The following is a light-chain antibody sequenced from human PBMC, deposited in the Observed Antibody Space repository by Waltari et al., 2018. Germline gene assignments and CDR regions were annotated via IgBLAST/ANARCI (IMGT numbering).Light chain of an antibody. J-gene: IGLJ3*02. CDR3: CSYAGNFIWV. CDR2: DGT. V-gene: IGLV2-23*01. Sequence: QSALTQPASVSGSLGQSFTISCTGTYRDVGTYNLVSWYQQHPGKAPKLLIFDGTVRPSGVSNRFSGSKSGNTASLTISGLQAEDEADYYCCSYAGNFIWVFGGGTKLTVL. CDR1: YRDVGTYNL.